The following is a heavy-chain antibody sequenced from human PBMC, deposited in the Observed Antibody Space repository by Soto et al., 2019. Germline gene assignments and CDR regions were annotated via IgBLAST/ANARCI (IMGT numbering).Heavy chain of an antibody. V-gene: IGHV4-59*08. CDR2: IYYSGST. Sequence: PSETLSLTCTVSGGSISNYYWSWIRRPPGRGLEWIGYIYYSGSTNYNPSLESRVTISIDTSKNQLSLKLSSATAADTAVYYCARHQRGNNWFDPWGQGTLVTVSS. CDR1: GGSISNYY. CDR3: ARHQRGNNWFDP. D-gene: IGHD1-1*01. J-gene: IGHJ5*02.